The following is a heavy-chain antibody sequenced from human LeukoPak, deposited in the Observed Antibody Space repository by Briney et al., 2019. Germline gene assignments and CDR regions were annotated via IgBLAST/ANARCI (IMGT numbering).Heavy chain of an antibody. CDR1: GGTFSSYT. Sequence: ASVKVSCKASGGTFSSYTISWVRQAPGQGLEWMGRIIPILGIANYAQKFQGRVTITADKSTSTAYMELSSLRSEDTAVYYCARGPLTIFGVVTFDYWGQGTLVTVSS. J-gene: IGHJ4*02. CDR2: IIPILGIA. D-gene: IGHD3-3*01. CDR3: ARGPLTIFGVVTFDY. V-gene: IGHV1-69*02.